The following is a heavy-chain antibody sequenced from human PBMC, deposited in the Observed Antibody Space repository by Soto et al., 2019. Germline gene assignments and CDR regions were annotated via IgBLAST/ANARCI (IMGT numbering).Heavy chain of an antibody. D-gene: IGHD2-2*01. J-gene: IGHJ6*02. CDR1: GFTFDTYA. CDR2: IGTDSNT. V-gene: IGHV3-23*01. CDR3: ARDRIVVVPAAIVYYGMDV. Sequence: PGGSLRLSCAASGFTFDTYAMNWVRQAPGKGLAWVSAIGTDSNTYYADSVKGRFTISRDNSRTTLYLQMNSLRAEDTAVYYCARDRIVVVPAAIVYYGMDVWGQGTTVTVSS.